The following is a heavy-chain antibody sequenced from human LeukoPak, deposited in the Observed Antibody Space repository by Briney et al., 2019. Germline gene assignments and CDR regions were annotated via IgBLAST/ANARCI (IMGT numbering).Heavy chain of an antibody. CDR1: GFTFSDYY. J-gene: IGHJ3*02. Sequence: GGSLRLSCAASGFTFSDYYMSWIRQAPGKGLEWVSYISSSGSTIYYADSVKGRFTISRDNAKNSLYLQMNSLRAEDTPVYYCARDMRFRPPCAFDIWGQGTMVTVSS. CDR3: ARDMRFRPPCAFDI. CDR2: ISSSGSTI. V-gene: IGHV3-11*01. D-gene: IGHD2-2*01.